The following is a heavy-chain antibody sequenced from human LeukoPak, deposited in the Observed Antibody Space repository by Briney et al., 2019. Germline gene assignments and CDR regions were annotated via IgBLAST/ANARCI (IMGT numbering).Heavy chain of an antibody. CDR2: IIPILGIA. V-gene: IGHV1-69*04. CDR1: GGTFSSYA. CDR3: ARDPPRDWGVTVTLKY. J-gene: IGHJ4*02. D-gene: IGHD4-11*01. Sequence: SSVKVSCKASGGTFSSYAISWVRQAPGQGLEWMGRIIPILGIANYAQKFQGRVTITADKSTSTAYMELSSLRSEDTAVYYCARDPPRDWGVTVTLKYWGQGTLVTVSS.